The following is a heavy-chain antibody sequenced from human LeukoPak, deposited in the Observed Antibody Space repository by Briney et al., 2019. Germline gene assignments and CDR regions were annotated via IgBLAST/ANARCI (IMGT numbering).Heavy chain of an antibody. D-gene: IGHD4-17*01. CDR3: ARDYGDYVFYFDP. J-gene: IGHJ5*02. CDR2: MNPNSGHT. CDR1: GYTFTSYD. V-gene: IGHV1-8*01. Sequence: ASVKVSCKTSGYTFTSYDINWVRQATGQGLEWMGWMNPNSGHTGYAQKFQGRVTMTRNTSINTAYMELSSLRSEDTAVYYCARDYGDYVFYFDPWGQGTLVTVSS.